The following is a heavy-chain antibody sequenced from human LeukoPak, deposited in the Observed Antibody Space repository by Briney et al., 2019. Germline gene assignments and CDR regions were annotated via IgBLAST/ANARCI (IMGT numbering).Heavy chain of an antibody. V-gene: IGHV3-7*01. CDR1: GFTFSSSA. Sequence: GGSLRLSCAASGFTFSSSAMSWVRQAPGKGLEWVANIKQDGSEKYYVDSVKGRFTIFRDNAKNSLYLQMNSLRAEDTAVYYCARDKIVGATNFDYWGQGTLVTVSS. J-gene: IGHJ4*02. CDR3: ARDKIVGATNFDY. CDR2: IKQDGSEK. D-gene: IGHD1-26*01.